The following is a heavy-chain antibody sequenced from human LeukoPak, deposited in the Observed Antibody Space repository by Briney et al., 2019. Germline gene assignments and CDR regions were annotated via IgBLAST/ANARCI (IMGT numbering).Heavy chain of an antibody. V-gene: IGHV1-2*02. CDR2: INANNGDT. CDR3: ARSHSAYSYDY. Sequence: GASVTVSCTASGYTLSAYYMHWVRQAPGQGLEWMGWINANNGDTVYAQKFQGRVTMTRDTSISTAYMELSRLRSDDTAVYYCARSHSAYSYDYWGQGTLVIVSS. D-gene: IGHD3-22*01. CDR1: GYTLSAYY. J-gene: IGHJ4*02.